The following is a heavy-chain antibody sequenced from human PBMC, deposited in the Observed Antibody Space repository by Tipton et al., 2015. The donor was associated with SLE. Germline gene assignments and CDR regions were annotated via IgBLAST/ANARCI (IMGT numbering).Heavy chain of an antibody. J-gene: IGHJ6*03. CDR2: INHSGST. CDR3: ARGPAVTTYYYYYYYMDV. Sequence: TLSLTCAVYGGSFSGYYWSWIRQPPGKGLECIGEINHSGSTNYNPSLKSRVSISVDTSKNQFSLKLSSVTAADTAVYYCARGPAVTTYYYYYYYMDVWGKGTTVTVSS. CDR1: GGSFSGYY. V-gene: IGHV4-34*01. D-gene: IGHD2/OR15-2a*01.